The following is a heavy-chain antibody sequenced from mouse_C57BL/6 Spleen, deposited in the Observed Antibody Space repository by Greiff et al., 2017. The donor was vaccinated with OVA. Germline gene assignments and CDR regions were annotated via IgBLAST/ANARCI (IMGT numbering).Heavy chain of an antibody. J-gene: IGHJ2*01. V-gene: IGHV1-81*01. D-gene: IGHD1-1*01. Sequence: QVQLQQSGAELARPGASVKLSCKASGYTFTSYGISWVKQRTGRGLEWIGEIYPRSGNTYYNEKFKGKATLTEDKSSSTAYMELRSLTSEYSAVYFCARGRDYYGSSYPFDYWGQGTTLTVSS. CDR2: IYPRSGNT. CDR3: ARGRDYYGSSYPFDY. CDR1: GYTFTSYG.